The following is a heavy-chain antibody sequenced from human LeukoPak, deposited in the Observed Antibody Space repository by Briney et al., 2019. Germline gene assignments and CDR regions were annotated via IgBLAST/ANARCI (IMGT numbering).Heavy chain of an antibody. CDR1: GGSISSYY. V-gene: IGHV4-59*08. CDR3: AREAVAGASFDL. Sequence: SETLSLTCTVSGGSISSYYWSWIRQPPGKGLEGIGYIYYSGSTNYNPSLKSRVTISVDTSKNQFSLKLSSVTAADTAVYYCAREAVAGASFDLWGRGTLVTVSS. J-gene: IGHJ2*01. D-gene: IGHD6-19*01. CDR2: IYYSGST.